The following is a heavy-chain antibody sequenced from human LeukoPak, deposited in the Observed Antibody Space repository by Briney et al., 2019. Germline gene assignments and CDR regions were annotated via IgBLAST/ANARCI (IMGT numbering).Heavy chain of an antibody. V-gene: IGHV3-7*03. CDR1: GFTFSSNW. CDR2: IKEDGSEK. CDR3: TTDWGVVVTAPNYDLTGGDH. Sequence: GGSLRLSCAASGFTFSSNWMSWVRQAPGKGLEWVANIKEDGSEKYYVDSVKGRFTISRDNDKNSLYLQMNSLKTEDTAVYYCTTDWGVVVTAPNYDLTGGDHWGQGTLVTVSS. D-gene: IGHD2-21*02. J-gene: IGHJ4*02.